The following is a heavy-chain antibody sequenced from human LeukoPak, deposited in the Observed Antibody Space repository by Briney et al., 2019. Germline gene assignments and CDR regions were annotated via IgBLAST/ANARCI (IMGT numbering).Heavy chain of an antibody. CDR3: ARGGGYYDSSGYPYFDY. V-gene: IGHV3-53*01. J-gene: IGHJ4*02. Sequence: PGGALRLSCAASGFTVSSNYMSWVRQAPGKGLEGVSVIYSGGSTYYADSVKGRFTISRDNSKNTLYLQMNSLRAEDTAVYYCARGGGYYDSSGYPYFDYWGQGTLVTVSS. CDR1: GFTVSSNY. D-gene: IGHD3-22*01. CDR2: IYSGGST.